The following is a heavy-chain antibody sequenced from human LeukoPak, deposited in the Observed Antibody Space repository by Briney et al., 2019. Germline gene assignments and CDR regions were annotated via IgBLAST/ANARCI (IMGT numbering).Heavy chain of an antibody. V-gene: IGHV4-59*01. CDR3: VRDGSGYDLSYVDY. Sequence: SETLSLTCTVSGGSIRSSYWSWIRQPPGKGLEWIGYVSYTGSANYNLSLMSRVTISVETTKKQLSLKLSSVTAADTALYYCVRDGSGYDLSYVDYWGQGTLVTVSS. J-gene: IGHJ4*02. CDR1: GGSIRSSY. CDR2: VSYTGSA. D-gene: IGHD5-12*01.